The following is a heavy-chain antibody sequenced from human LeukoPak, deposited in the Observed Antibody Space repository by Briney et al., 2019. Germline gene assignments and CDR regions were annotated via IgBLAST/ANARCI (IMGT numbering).Heavy chain of an antibody. CDR3: AKVRGYSYGYPFDY. J-gene: IGHJ4*02. CDR2: ISGSGGST. Sequence: GGSLRLSCAASAFTFSNYAMTWVRQAPGKGLEWVSTISGSGGSTYYADSVKGRFTISRDNSKNTLYLQMNSPRAEDTAVYYCAKVRGYSYGYPFDYWGQGTLVTVSS. V-gene: IGHV3-23*01. D-gene: IGHD5-18*01. CDR1: AFTFSNYA.